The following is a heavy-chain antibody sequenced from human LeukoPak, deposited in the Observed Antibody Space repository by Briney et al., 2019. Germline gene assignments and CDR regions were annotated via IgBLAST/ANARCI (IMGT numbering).Heavy chain of an antibody. CDR1: GFTFSSYS. CDR2: ISSSSSTI. D-gene: IGHD6-13*01. J-gene: IGHJ4*02. CDR3: ARFSIAAASD. V-gene: IGHV3-48*04. Sequence: GGSLRLSCAASGFTFSSYSMNWVRQAPGKGLEWVSYISSSSSTIYYADSVKGRFTISRDNAKNSLYLQMNSLRAEDTAVYYCARFSIAAASDWGQGTLVTVSS.